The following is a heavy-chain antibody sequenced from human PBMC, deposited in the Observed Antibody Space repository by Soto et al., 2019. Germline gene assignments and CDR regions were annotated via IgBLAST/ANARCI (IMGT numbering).Heavy chain of an antibody. CDR1: GGTFSTNT. Sequence: ASVKVSCKASGGTFSTNTISWVRQAPGHGLEWMGGIMPIFGSANYARKFQGRVTITADEYTRTVYMELSRLRSEDTAVYYCARQFDSDTSGYYYAYWGQGTLVTVSS. CDR2: IMPIFGSA. V-gene: IGHV1-69*13. J-gene: IGHJ4*02. CDR3: ARQFDSDTSGYYYAY. D-gene: IGHD3-22*01.